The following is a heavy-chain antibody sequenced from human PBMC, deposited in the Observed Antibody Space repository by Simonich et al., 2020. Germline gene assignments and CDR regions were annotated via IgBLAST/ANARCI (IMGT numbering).Heavy chain of an antibody. V-gene: IGHV3-30*07. J-gene: IGHJ3*02. D-gene: IGHD1-26*01. CDR1: GFTFSSYA. CDR3: AREGAGNDAFDI. CDR2: ISYDGSNK. Sequence: QVQLVESGGGVVQPGRSLRLSCAASGFTFSSYAMHWVRQAHGKGLEWVAVISYDGSNKYYADSVKGRFTISRDNSKNTLYLQMNSLRAEDTAVYYCAREGAGNDAFDIWGQGTMVTVSS.